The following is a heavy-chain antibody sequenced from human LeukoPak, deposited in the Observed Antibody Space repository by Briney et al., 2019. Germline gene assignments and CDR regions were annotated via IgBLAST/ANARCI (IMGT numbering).Heavy chain of an antibody. J-gene: IGHJ6*03. CDR3: ARNSPDRHHYYSYYMDV. V-gene: IGHV1-69*05. CDR1: GGTFSSYA. Sequence: SVKVSCKASGGTFSSYAISWVRQAPGQGLEWMGGIIPIFGTANYAQKFQGRVTITTDESTSTAYMELSSLRSEDTAVYYCARNSPDRHHYYSYYMDVWGKGTTVTVSS. D-gene: IGHD3-22*01. CDR2: IIPIFGTA.